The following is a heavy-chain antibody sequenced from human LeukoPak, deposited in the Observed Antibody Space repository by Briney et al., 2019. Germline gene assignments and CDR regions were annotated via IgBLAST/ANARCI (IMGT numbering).Heavy chain of an antibody. Sequence: GESLKISCKGSGSSFTSYWIGWVRQLPGKGLEWMGIIYPGDSDTRYSPSFQGQVTISADKSISTAYLQWSSLKASDTAMYYCARCPDRDYGDYGGNWFDPWGQGTLVTVSS. CDR1: GSSFTSYW. CDR2: IYPGDSDT. V-gene: IGHV5-51*01. J-gene: IGHJ5*02. CDR3: ARCPDRDYGDYGGNWFDP. D-gene: IGHD4-17*01.